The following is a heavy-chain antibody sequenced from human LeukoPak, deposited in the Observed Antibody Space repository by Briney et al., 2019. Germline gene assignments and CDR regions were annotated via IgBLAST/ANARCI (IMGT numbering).Heavy chain of an antibody. CDR2: INPSDGSA. V-gene: IGHV1-46*01. D-gene: IGHD6-19*01. Sequence: ASVKVSCKASAYIFTTYYIHWVRQAPGQGLEWMGIINPSDGSANYAQQFQGRVTMTRDTSTSTVYMDLSSLRSEDTAVYYCATARVGNSGWYRSFLDFWGQGTLVTVS. CDR3: ATARVGNSGWYRSFLDF. CDR1: AYIFTTYY. J-gene: IGHJ1*01.